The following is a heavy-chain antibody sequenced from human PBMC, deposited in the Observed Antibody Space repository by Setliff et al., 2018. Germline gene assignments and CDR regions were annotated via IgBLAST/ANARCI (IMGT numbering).Heavy chain of an antibody. J-gene: IGHJ4*02. D-gene: IGHD2-2*01. Sequence: GSLRLSCAASGFTFSSYWMSWVRQAPGKGLEWVANIKQDGSEKYYMDSVKGRFTISRDNANNSLYLQMNTLRGEDTAVYFCVRLGCSTTSCYYFDYWGQGAQVTVSS. CDR1: GFTFSSYW. CDR2: IKQDGSEK. V-gene: IGHV3-7*01. CDR3: VRLGCSTTSCYYFDY.